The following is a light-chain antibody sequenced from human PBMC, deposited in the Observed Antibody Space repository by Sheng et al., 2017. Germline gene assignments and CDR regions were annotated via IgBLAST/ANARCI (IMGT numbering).Light chain of an antibody. Sequence: DTQMTQSPSSVSASVGDRVTITCRASQSISTSLAWYQQKPGKAPKVLIRTASTLQSGVPSRFSGSGSGTGFTLTISNLQPEDFATYYCLQDYNYPRTFGQGTKVEIK. CDR3: LQDYNYPRT. V-gene: IGKV1-12*01. J-gene: IGKJ1*01. CDR1: QSISTS. CDR2: TAS.